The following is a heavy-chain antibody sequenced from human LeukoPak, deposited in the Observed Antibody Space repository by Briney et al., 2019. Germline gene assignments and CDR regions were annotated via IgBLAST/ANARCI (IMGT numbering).Heavy chain of an antibody. Sequence: ASVKVSCKASGGTLSSYAISWVRQAPGQGLGWMGIINPSGGSTSYAQKFQGRVTMTRDTSTSAVYMELSSLRSEDTAVYYCARDLRHNWFDPWGQGTLVTVSS. J-gene: IGHJ5*02. CDR2: INPSGGST. V-gene: IGHV1-46*01. CDR1: GGTLSSYA. CDR3: ARDLRHNWFDP.